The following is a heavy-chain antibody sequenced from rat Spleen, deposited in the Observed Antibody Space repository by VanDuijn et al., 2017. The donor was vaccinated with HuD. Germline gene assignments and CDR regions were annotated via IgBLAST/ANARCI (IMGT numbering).Heavy chain of an antibody. J-gene: IGHJ2*01. V-gene: IGHV5-58*01. CDR2: ISADGVNT. Sequence: EVQLVESGGGLVQPGRSLKLSCVASGFTFSHYWMYWVRQAPGKGLEWVSSISADGVNTYYPDSVKGRFTISRANSENTVYLQMDSLRSEDTATYYCATDKGVRDFDYWGQGVMVTVSS. CDR3: ATDKGVRDFDY. CDR1: GFTFSHYW. D-gene: IGHD4-3*01.